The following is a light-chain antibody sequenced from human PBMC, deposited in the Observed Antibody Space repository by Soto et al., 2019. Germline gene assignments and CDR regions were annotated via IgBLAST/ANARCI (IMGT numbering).Light chain of an antibody. Sequence: QSVLTQPPSASGSPGQSVTISCTGTSSDVGGFDYVSWYQQYPGKAPRLMIYDVSRRPSGVPDRFSGSKSGNTASLTISGLQAEDEAVYYCCSYAGNKTVVFGGGTKLTVL. CDR2: DVS. J-gene: IGLJ3*02. CDR1: SSDVGGFDY. CDR3: CSYAGNKTVV. V-gene: IGLV2-8*01.